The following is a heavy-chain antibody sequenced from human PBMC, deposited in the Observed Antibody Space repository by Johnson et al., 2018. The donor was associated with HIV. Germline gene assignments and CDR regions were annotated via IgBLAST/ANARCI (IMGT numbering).Heavy chain of an antibody. Sequence: MHWVRQAPGKGLEWVALIRYDGSNKYYADSVKGRFTISRDNSKNTLYLQMDSLRAEDTAVYYCAKDKEYSSSPGAFDIWGQGTMVTVSS. D-gene: IGHD6-6*01. CDR3: AKDKEYSSSPGAFDI. CDR2: IRYDGSNK. J-gene: IGHJ3*02. V-gene: IGHV3-30*02.